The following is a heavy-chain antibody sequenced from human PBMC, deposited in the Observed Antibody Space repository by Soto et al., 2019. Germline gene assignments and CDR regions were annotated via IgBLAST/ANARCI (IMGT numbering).Heavy chain of an antibody. D-gene: IGHD6-19*01. CDR2: INPNSGGT. CDR1: GYTFTGYY. CDR3: ARVGNIAVAAFDI. V-gene: IGHV1-2*02. J-gene: IGHJ3*02. Sequence: ASVKVSCKASGYTFTGYYMHWVRQAPGQGLEWMGWINPNSGGTNYAQKFQGRVTMTRDTSISTAYMELSRLRSDDTAVYYCARVGNIAVAAFDIWRQGTMVTVSS.